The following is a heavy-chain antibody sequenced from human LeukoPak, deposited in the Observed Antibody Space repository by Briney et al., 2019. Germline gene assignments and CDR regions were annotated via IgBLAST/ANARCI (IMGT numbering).Heavy chain of an antibody. CDR2: INPNSGGT. D-gene: IGHD5-18*01. CDR3: AGRADTAIVPIFDY. V-gene: IGHV1-2*02. Sequence: ASVKVSCKASGYTFTGYYMHWVRQAPGQGLEWMGWINPNSGGTNYAQKFQGRVTMTGDTSISTVYMELSRLSSDDTAIYYCAGRADTAIVPIFDYWGQGTLVTVSS. CDR1: GYTFTGYY. J-gene: IGHJ4*02.